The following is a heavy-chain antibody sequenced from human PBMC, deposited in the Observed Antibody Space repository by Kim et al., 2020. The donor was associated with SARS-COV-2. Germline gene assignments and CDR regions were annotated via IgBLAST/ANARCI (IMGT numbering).Heavy chain of an antibody. J-gene: IGHJ4*02. D-gene: IGHD3-10*01. V-gene: IGHV3-66*01. CDR2: IYSGGST. CDR3: AREGTMVRGVIFMVFDY. Sequence: GGSLRLSCAASGFTVSSNYMSWVRQAPGKGLEWVSVIYSGGSTYYADSVKGRFTISRDNSKNTLYLQMNSLRAEDTAVYYCAREGTMVRGVIFMVFDYWGQGTLVTVSS. CDR1: GFTVSSNY.